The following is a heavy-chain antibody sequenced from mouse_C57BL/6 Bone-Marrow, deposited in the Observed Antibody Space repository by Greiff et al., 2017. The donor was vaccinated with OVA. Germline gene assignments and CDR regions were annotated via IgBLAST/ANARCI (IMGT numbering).Heavy chain of an antibody. D-gene: IGHD1-1*01. Sequence: QVQLKQSGAELMKPGASVKLSCKATGYTFTGYWIEWVKQRPGHGLEWIGEILPGSGSTNYNEKFKGKATFTADTSSNTAYMQLSSLTTEDSAIYYCASYYGSSPRYWYFDVWGTGTTVTVSS. CDR1: GYTFTGYW. J-gene: IGHJ1*03. CDR2: ILPGSGST. V-gene: IGHV1-9*01. CDR3: ASYYGSSPRYWYFDV.